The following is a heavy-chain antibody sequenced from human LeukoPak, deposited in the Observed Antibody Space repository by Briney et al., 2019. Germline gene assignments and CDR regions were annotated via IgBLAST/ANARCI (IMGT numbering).Heavy chain of an antibody. V-gene: IGHV4-39*01. J-gene: IGHJ4*02. D-gene: IGHD2-2*02. Sequence: SETLSLTCTVSGGSISSSSYYWGWIRQPPGKGLEWIGSIYYSGSTYYNPSLKSRVTISVDTSKNQFSLKLSSVTAADTAVYYCARSTCSSTSCYTGDDYWGQGTLVTVSS. CDR2: IYYSGST. CDR1: GGSISSSSYY. CDR3: ARSTCSSTSCYTGDDY.